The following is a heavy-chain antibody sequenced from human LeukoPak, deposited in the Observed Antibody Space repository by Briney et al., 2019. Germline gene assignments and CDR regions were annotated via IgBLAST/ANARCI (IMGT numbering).Heavy chain of an antibody. CDR3: ARPGITSFDI. D-gene: IGHD3-10*01. V-gene: IGHV3-66*04. CDR1: EFSVGSNY. CDR2: IYSGGST. Sequence: GGSLRLSCAASEFSVGSNYMTWVRQAPGKGLEWVSLIYSGGSTYYADSVKGRFTISRDNSKNTLYLQMNSLRAEDTAVYYCARPGITSFDIWGQGTMVTVSS. J-gene: IGHJ3*02.